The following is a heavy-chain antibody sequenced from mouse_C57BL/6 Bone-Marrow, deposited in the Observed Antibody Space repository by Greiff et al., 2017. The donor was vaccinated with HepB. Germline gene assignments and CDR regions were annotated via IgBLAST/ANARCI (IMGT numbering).Heavy chain of an antibody. J-gene: IGHJ2*01. CDR3: TRCTTPFDY. D-gene: IGHD1-1*01. Sequence: QVQLQQSGAELVRPGASVTLSCKASGYTFTDYEMHWVKQTPVHGLEWIGAIDPETGGTAYNQKFKGKAILTADKSSSTAYMELRSLTSEDSAVYYCTRCTTPFDYWGQGTTLTVSS. CDR2: IDPETGGT. CDR1: GYTFTDYE. V-gene: IGHV1-15*01.